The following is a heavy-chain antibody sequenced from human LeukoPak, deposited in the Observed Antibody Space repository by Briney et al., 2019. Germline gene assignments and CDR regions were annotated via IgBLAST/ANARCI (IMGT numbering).Heavy chain of an antibody. V-gene: IGHV3-66*01. J-gene: IGHJ4*02. CDR1: GFTVSSNY. Sequence: GGSLRPSCAASGFTVSSNYMNWVRQAPGKGLEWVSIIYSGGSTYYADSVKGRFTISRDNSKNTLYLQMNSLRAEDTAVYYCAREAYSYCSSTSCPYYFDYLGQGTLVTVSS. D-gene: IGHD2-2*01. CDR3: AREAYSYCSSTSCPYYFDY. CDR2: IYSGGST.